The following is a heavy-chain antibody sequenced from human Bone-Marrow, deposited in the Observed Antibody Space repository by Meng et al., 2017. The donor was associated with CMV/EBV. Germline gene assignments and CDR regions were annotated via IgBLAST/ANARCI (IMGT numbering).Heavy chain of an antibody. J-gene: IGHJ5*02. Sequence: SETLSLTCTVSGGSISSYYWSWIRQPPGKGLEWIGYIYYSGSTNYNPSLKSRVTISVDTSKNQFSLKLSSVTAADTAVYYCARATPNYDFWSGLGNWFDPWGQGTLVTVS. D-gene: IGHD3-3*01. CDR3: ARATPNYDFWSGLGNWFDP. V-gene: IGHV4-59*01. CDR2: IYYSGST. CDR1: GGSISSYY.